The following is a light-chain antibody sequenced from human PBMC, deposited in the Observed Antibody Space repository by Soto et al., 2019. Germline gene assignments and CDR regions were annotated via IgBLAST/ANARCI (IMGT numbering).Light chain of an antibody. CDR3: QQTYSIPGT. CDR2: AAS. CDR1: QSISSY. V-gene: IGKV1-39*01. Sequence: DIQMTQSPSSLSASVGDRVTITCRASQSISSYLHWYQQKPGKAPKLLIYAASSLQSGVPSRLSGTGSGTDFTLTISSLQPEDFANYYCQQTYSIPGTFGQGTKVEIK. J-gene: IGKJ1*01.